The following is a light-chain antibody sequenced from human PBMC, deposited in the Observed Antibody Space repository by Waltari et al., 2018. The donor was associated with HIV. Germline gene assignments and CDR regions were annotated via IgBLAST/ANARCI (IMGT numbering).Light chain of an antibody. CDR2: STN. CDR3: VLYLGSGVWV. V-gene: IGLV8-61*01. CDR1: SGSVSTNSY. Sequence: QTVVTQEPSFSVSPGGTVTLTCGLSSGSVSTNSYPSWYPQTPGQAPRTLIYSTNTLSSGVPDRCSGSILGNKAALTITGAQSDDESDYYCVLYLGSGVWVFGGGTKLTVL. J-gene: IGLJ3*02.